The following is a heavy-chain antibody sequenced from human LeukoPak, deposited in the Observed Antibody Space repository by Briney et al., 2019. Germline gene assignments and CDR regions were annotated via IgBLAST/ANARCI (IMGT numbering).Heavy chain of an antibody. CDR1: GFTFSSYA. CDR2: ISGIGGST. CDR3: AKGTGVLRFLERDY. Sequence: GGSLRLSCAASGFTFSSYAMSWVRQAPGKGLEWVSAISGIGGSTYYADSVKGRFTISRDNSKNTLYLQMNSLRAEDTAVYYCAKGTGVLRFLERDYWGQGTLVTVSS. D-gene: IGHD3-3*01. J-gene: IGHJ4*02. V-gene: IGHV3-23*01.